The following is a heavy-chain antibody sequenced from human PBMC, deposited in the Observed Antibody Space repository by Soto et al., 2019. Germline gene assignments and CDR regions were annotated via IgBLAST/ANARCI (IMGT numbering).Heavy chain of an antibody. D-gene: IGHD3-3*01. Sequence: GGSLRLSCAASGFTFSTYSMNWVRQAPGKGLEWVSYISSSSSTIFYTDSVKGRFTISRDNAKNTLYLQMNSLRAEDTAVYYCARASGYYDFWSGYPPGWFDPWGQGTLVTVSS. J-gene: IGHJ5*02. CDR2: ISSSSSTI. V-gene: IGHV3-48*01. CDR3: ARASGYYDFWSGYPPGWFDP. CDR1: GFTFSTYS.